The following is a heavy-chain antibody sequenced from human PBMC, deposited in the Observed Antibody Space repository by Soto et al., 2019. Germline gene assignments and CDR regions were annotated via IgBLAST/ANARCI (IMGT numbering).Heavy chain of an antibody. CDR3: VKDESINWYSGHFRH. CDR1: GFTFDDYA. V-gene: IGHV3-9*01. Sequence: EVQLVESGGGLVQPGRSLRLSCAASGFTFDDYAMHWVRQVPGKGLEWVSGINWNSGSIGYGGSVKGRLAISRDNAKNSLHLQMNSLSAEDTAFYYCVKDESINWYSGHFRHWGQGTLVTVSS. D-gene: IGHD6-13*01. CDR2: INWNSGSI. J-gene: IGHJ1*01.